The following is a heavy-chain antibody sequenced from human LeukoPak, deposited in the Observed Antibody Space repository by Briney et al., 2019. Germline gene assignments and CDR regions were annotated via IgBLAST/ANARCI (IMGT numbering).Heavy chain of an antibody. CDR3: AMDSSWLPLKFDY. V-gene: IGHV3-30*14. CDR2: ISYDGSNK. CDR1: GFTSNSYA. J-gene: IGHJ4*02. Sequence: GGSLRLSCAASGFTSNSYAMHWVRQAPGRELEWVAVISYDGSNKYYADSVKGRFTISRDNSKNTLYLQMNSLRAEDTAVYYCAMDSSWLPLKFDYWGQGTLVTVST. D-gene: IGHD5-24*01.